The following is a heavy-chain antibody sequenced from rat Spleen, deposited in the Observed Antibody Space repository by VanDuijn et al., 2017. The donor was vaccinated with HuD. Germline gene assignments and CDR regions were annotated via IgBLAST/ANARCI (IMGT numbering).Heavy chain of an antibody. CDR3: AELTSDF. D-gene: IGHD1-11*01. V-gene: IGHV2-77*01. J-gene: IGHJ1*01. CDR1: GFSLTSYG. CDR2: IWGDGST. Sequence: QVQMKETGPGLVQTTQTLSVTCTVSGFSLTSYGVQWVRQAPGKGLEWMGVIWGDGSTNYNSALKSRLSISRNTTKSQVFLTMNSLQTDDTAVYYCAELTSDFWGPGTMVTVSS.